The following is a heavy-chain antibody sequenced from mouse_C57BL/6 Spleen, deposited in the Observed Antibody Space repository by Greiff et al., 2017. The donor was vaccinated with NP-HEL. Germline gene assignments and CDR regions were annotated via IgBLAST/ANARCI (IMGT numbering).Heavy chain of an antibody. J-gene: IGHJ2*01. Sequence: EVQRVESGGDLVKPGGSLKLSCAASGFTFSSYGMSWVRQTPDKRLEWVATISSGGSYTYYPDSVKGRFTISRDNAKNTLYLQMSSLKSEDTAMYYCARRGYDYDAFDYWGQGTTLTVSS. D-gene: IGHD2-4*01. V-gene: IGHV5-6*01. CDR1: GFTFSSYG. CDR3: ARRGYDYDAFDY. CDR2: ISSGGSYT.